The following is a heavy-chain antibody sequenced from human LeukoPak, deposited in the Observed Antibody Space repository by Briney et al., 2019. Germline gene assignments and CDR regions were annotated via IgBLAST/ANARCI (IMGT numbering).Heavy chain of an antibody. D-gene: IGHD2-2*01. CDR3: AREKRKGIGYCSSTSCWNGWFDP. V-gene: IGHV4-59*01. J-gene: IGHJ5*02. CDR1: GGSISSYY. CDR2: IYYSGST. Sequence: MPSETLSLTCTVYGGSISSYYWSWIRQPPGKGLEWIGYIYYSGSTNYNPSLKSRVTISVDTSKNQFSLKLSSVTAADTAVYYCAREKRKGIGYCSSTSCWNGWFDPWGQGTLVTVSS.